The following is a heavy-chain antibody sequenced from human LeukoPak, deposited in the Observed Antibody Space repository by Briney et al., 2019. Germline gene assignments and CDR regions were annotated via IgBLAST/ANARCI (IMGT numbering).Heavy chain of an antibody. D-gene: IGHD5-18*01. CDR1: GGSISSSSYY. J-gene: IGHJ6*03. CDR2: IYYSGST. V-gene: IGHV4-39*07. CDR3: ARVNVPIQPYPYYYYMDV. Sequence: SETLSLTCTVSGGSISSSSYYWGWVRQPPGKGLEWIVSIYYSGSTYYNPSLKTRVTISVDTSKTQFSLKLSSVTAADTAVYYCARVNVPIQPYPYYYYMDVWGKGTTVTVSS.